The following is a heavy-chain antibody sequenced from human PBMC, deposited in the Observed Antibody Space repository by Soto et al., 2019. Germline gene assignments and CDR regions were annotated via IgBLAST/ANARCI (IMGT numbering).Heavy chain of an antibody. J-gene: IGHJ5*02. CDR2: ITSKRYGGTP. V-gene: IGHV3-49*03. Sequence: GGSLRLSCTGSGFTFSDHTITWFRQAPGKGLEWVGFITSKRYGGTPEIAPSVKGRFIISRDDSKSIAYLQMNSLRAEDTAVYYCARGYIVVVPAAENWFDPWGQGTLVTVSS. D-gene: IGHD2-2*01. CDR3: ARGYIVVVPAAENWFDP. CDR1: GFTFSDHT.